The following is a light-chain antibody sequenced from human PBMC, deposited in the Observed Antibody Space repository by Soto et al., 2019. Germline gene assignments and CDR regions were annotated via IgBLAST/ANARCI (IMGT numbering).Light chain of an antibody. CDR3: QQYNNWWT. CDR1: QSIDRW. J-gene: IGKJ1*01. Sequence: MTQSPSTLPASVGDRVTITCRASQSIDRWFAWYQQKPGQAPRLLIYGASTRATGIPARFSGSGSGTEFTLTISSLQSEDFAVYYCQQYNNWWTFGQGTKVDIK. CDR2: GAS. V-gene: IGKV3-15*01.